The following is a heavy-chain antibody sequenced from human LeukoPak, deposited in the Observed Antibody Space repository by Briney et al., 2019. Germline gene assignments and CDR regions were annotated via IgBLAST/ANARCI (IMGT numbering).Heavy chain of an antibody. CDR1: GFNFSAYW. Sequence: GGSLRLSCATSGFNFSAYWMSWVRQAPGKGLEWVANIKPDGSQIYYVGSVKGRFTISRDNAKGSLFLQMNSLRAEDTAVYYCARSSRELGGYAPWELMPPFDYWGQGTLVTVSS. CDR3: ARSSRELGGYAPWELMPPFDY. D-gene: IGHD1-7*01. J-gene: IGHJ4*02. V-gene: IGHV3-7*01. CDR2: IKPDGSQI.